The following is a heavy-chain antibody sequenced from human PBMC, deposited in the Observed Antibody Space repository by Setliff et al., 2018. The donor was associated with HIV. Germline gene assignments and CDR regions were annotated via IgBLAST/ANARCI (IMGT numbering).Heavy chain of an antibody. J-gene: IGHJ4*02. V-gene: IGHV3-23*01. CDR2: ISGGGISK. D-gene: IGHD3-22*01. CDR3: AKDPGGISGYYEGVESYFDY. Sequence: GVLRLSCATSGFTFSNYAINWVRQPPGQGLEWVSAISGGGISKNYADSVKGRFTISRDNSKNTLYLQMNSLRAEDTAVYYCAKDPGGISGYYEGVESYFDYWGQGTLVTVSS. CDR1: GFTFSNYA.